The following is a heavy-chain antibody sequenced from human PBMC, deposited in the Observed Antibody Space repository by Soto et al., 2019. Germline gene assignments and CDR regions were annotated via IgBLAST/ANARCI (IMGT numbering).Heavy chain of an antibody. V-gene: IGHV1-3*01. CDR3: ARAVGGPTSNLDY. J-gene: IGHJ4*02. CDR2: INAGNGNT. Sequence: ASVKVSCKASGYTLTSYAMNWVRQAPGQRLEWMGWINAGNGNTKYSQKFQGRVTITRDTSASTAYMELSSLRSEDTAVYYCARAVGGPTSNLDYWGQGTLVTVSS. D-gene: IGHD3-16*01. CDR1: GYTLTSYA.